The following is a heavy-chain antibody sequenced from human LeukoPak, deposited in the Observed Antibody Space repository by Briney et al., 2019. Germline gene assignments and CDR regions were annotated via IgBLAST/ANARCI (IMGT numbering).Heavy chain of an antibody. Sequence: ASVKVSCKASGYTFTSYGISWVRQAPGQGLEWMGWISAYNGNTNYAQKLQGRVTMTTDTSTSTAYMELRSLRSDDTAVYYCARGRSPYGDYYIGYFDYWGQGTLVTVSS. D-gene: IGHD4-17*01. CDR2: ISAYNGNT. J-gene: IGHJ4*02. CDR3: ARGRSPYGDYYIGYFDY. CDR1: GYTFTSYG. V-gene: IGHV1-18*01.